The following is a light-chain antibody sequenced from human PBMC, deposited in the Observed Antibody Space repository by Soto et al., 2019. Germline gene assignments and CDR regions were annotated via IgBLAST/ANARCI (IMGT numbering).Light chain of an antibody. CDR3: QQYNNWPET. Sequence: EIVMTQSPATLSVSPGERATLSCRASQSVSSNLAWYQQKPGQAPRLLIYGASTRATGIPARFSGSGSGTEFFLTISSLQSEDFAVYYCQQYNNWPETFGQGTKVDIK. CDR2: GAS. CDR1: QSVSSN. J-gene: IGKJ1*01. V-gene: IGKV3-15*01.